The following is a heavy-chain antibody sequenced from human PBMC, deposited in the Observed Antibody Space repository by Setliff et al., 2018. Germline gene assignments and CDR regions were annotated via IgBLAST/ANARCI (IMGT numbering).Heavy chain of an antibody. J-gene: IGHJ2*01. D-gene: IGHD3-22*01. Sequence: GESLKISCKASGYNFLDYWIGWVRQMPGKGLEWMGIIYPDDSDTRCSPSVQGPFTISADKSISTAYLQWSSLKASDTAFYYCARRRRFDSGGPRSPWYFDLWGRGTLVTVSS. V-gene: IGHV5-51*01. CDR2: IYPDDSDT. CDR1: GYNFLDYW. CDR3: ARRRRFDSGGPRSPWYFDL.